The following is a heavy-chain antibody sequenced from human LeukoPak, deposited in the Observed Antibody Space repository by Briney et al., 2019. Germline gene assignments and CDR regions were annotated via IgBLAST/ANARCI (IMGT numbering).Heavy chain of an antibody. V-gene: IGHV3-21*01. CDR2: ISSSSSYI. Sequence: PGGSLRLSCAASGFAFSSYSMNWVRQAPGKGLEWVSSISSSSSYIYYADSVKGRFTISRDNAKNSLYLQMDSLRAEDTAVYYCARTPDNGIVGATMDWFDPWGQGTLVTVSS. CDR3: ARTPDNGIVGATMDWFDP. CDR1: GFAFSSYS. J-gene: IGHJ5*02. D-gene: IGHD1-26*01.